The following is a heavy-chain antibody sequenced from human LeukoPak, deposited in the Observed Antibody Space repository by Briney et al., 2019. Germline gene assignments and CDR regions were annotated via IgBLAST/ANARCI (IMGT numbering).Heavy chain of an antibody. D-gene: IGHD6-19*01. J-gene: IGHJ3*02. CDR3: ARAKRNSSGWYIDI. Sequence: SETLSLTCTVSGGSISSYYWSWIRQPPGKGLEWIGYIYYSGSTNYNPSLKSRVTISVDTSKNQFSLKLSSVTAADTAVYYCARAKRNSSGWYIDIWGQGTMVTVSS. V-gene: IGHV4-59*01. CDR2: IYYSGST. CDR1: GGSISSYY.